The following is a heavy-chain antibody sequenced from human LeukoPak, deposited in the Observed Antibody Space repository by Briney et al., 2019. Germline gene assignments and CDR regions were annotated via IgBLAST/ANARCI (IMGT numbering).Heavy chain of an antibody. Sequence: SETLSLTCTVSGYSISSGYYWGWIRQPPGKGLEWIGSIYHSGSTYYNPSLKSRVTISVDTSKNQFSLKLSSVTAADTAVYYCARNAAYCLDCWGQGTLVTVSS. CDR3: ARNAAYCLDC. CDR2: IYHSGST. CDR1: GYSISSGYY. D-gene: IGHD3/OR15-3a*01. J-gene: IGHJ1*01. V-gene: IGHV4-38-2*02.